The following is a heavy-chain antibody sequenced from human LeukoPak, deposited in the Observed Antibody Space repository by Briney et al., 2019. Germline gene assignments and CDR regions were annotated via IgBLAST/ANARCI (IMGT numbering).Heavy chain of an antibody. V-gene: IGHV3-66*01. CDR3: ATGNQPDYYNYYGMDV. Sequence: GGSLRLSCAASGVTGSSKYMTWVRQAPGEGLEWVSVIYAGGSTDYSESVKGRFTISRDNSKNTLYLQMNSLRAEDTAVYYCATGNQPDYYNYYGMDVWGQGTTVTVSS. J-gene: IGHJ6*02. CDR2: IYAGGST. D-gene: IGHD1-14*01. CDR1: GVTGSSKY.